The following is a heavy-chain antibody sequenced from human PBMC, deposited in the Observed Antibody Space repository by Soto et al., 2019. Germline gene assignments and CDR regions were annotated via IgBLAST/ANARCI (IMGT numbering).Heavy chain of an antibody. J-gene: IGHJ5*02. D-gene: IGHD6-6*01. V-gene: IGHV4-34*01. CDR1: GGSFSGYY. CDR3: ARGYLYSSYNWFDH. CDR2: INHSGST. Sequence: QVQLQQWGAGLLKPSETLSLPCAVYGGSFSGYYWSWIRNPPGKGLEWIGEINHSGSTTYNPSLKSRVTISVDTSKNQFSLKLSSVTAADTAVYYCARGYLYSSYNWFDHWGQGTMVTVSS.